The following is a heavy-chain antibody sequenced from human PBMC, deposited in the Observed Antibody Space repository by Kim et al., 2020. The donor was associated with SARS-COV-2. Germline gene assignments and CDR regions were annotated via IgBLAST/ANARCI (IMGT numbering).Heavy chain of an antibody. CDR2: ISSSGSTI. CDR3: ARDRMITHLNWFDP. Sequence: GGSLRLSCAASGFTFSSYEMNWVRQAPGKGLEWVSYISSSGSTIYYADSVKGRFTISRDNAKNSLYLQMNSLRAEDTAVYYCARDRMITHLNWFDPWGQGTLVTVSS. CDR1: GFTFSSYE. J-gene: IGHJ5*02. D-gene: IGHD3-16*01. V-gene: IGHV3-48*03.